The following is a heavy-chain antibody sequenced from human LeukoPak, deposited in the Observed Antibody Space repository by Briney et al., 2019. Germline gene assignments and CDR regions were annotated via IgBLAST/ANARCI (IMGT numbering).Heavy chain of an antibody. Sequence: GGSLRLSCAASGFTFDDHGMHWVRQVPGKGLEWVSLISGDGEDTYYADSVKGRFTISRDNTKNSLYLQMYSLRTEDTALYYCAKDATDFYDSRGLDSWGQGTLVTVSS. CDR3: AKDATDFYDSRGLDS. CDR2: ISGDGEDT. V-gene: IGHV3-43*02. CDR1: GFTFDDHG. D-gene: IGHD3-22*01. J-gene: IGHJ4*02.